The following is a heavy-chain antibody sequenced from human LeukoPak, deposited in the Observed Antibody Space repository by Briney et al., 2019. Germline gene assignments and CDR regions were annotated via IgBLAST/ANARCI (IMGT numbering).Heavy chain of an antibody. V-gene: IGHV3-23*01. CDR1: GFTFSSYA. J-gene: IGHJ4*02. CDR3: ARGRGGSCYSDFGY. D-gene: IGHD2-15*01. CDR2: ICGGSDAGR. Sequence: PGGSLRLSCAASGFTFSSYAMSWVRQAPGKGLEWVSGICGGSDAGRHYTDSVKGRFTISRDNSKNTVYLEMHSLGGEDTAVYYCARGRGGSCYSDFGYWGQGTLVTVSS.